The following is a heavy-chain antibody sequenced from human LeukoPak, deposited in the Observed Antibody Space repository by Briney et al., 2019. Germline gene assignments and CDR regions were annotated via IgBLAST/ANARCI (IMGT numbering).Heavy chain of an antibody. V-gene: IGHV3-21*01. CDR2: ISSSSSYI. D-gene: IGHD3-3*01. Sequence: GGSLRLSCAASGFTFSSYSMNWVRQAPGKGLEWVSSISSSSSYIYYADSVKGRFTISRDNAKNSLYLQMNSLRAEDTAVYYCARATYDFWSGYYSPLYYYYYYMDVWGKGTTVTVSS. CDR1: GFTFSSYS. J-gene: IGHJ6*03. CDR3: ARATYDFWSGYYSPLYYYYYYMDV.